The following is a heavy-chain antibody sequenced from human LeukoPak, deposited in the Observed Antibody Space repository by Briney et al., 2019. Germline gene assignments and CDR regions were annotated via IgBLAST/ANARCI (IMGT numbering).Heavy chain of an antibody. Sequence: NPSETLSLTCAVYGGSFSGFYWSWIRHVPGKGLEWIGEINYTGSTSFNPSLKSRVTISVDTSHNQFFLLLTSVTAADTAVYYCARVAGYLPTRWFDPWGQGTHVTVSS. J-gene: IGHJ5*02. CDR2: INYTGST. CDR3: ARVAGYLPTRWFDP. V-gene: IGHV4-34*01. D-gene: IGHD6-25*01. CDR1: GGSFSGFY.